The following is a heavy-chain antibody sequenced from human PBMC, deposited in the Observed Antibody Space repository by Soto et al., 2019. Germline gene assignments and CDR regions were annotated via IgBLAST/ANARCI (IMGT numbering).Heavy chain of an antibody. Sequence: QVQLQQWGAGLLKPSETLSLTCAVYGGSFSGYYWTWIRQPPGTGLEWIGEINHSGSTNYTPSLQRRVPLSVATPTTQCSLTLTSVTASATALYYCARDKITGLFAYWGQGTLVTVSS. CDR1: GGSFSGYY. V-gene: IGHV4-34*01. D-gene: IGHD2-8*02. J-gene: IGHJ4*02. CDR2: INHSGST. CDR3: ARDKITGLFAY.